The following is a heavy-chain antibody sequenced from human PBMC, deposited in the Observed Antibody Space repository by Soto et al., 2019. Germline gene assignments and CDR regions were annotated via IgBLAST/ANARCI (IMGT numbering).Heavy chain of an antibody. CDR1: GFTFRNFA. D-gene: IGHD2-15*01. CDR3: ANLGYCSGSNCPLQH. V-gene: IGHV3-23*01. CDR2: ISGNGGST. Sequence: GGSLRLSCAASGFTFRNFAMSWVRQAPGKGLEWVSTISGNGGSTYSVDSVKGRFTISRDNSKNTLYLQMSSLRVDDTAVYYCANLGYCSGSNCPLQHWGQDTLVTVSS. J-gene: IGHJ1*01.